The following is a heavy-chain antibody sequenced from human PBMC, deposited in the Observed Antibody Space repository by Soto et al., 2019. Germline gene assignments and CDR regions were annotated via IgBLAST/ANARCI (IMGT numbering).Heavy chain of an antibody. V-gene: IGHV4-34*01. CDR3: ARSMVRGVSNKYYYYGMDV. J-gene: IGHJ6*02. Sequence: QVQLQQWGAGLLKPSETLSLTCAVYGGSFSGYYWSWIRQPPGKGLEWIGEINHSGSTNYNPSLXSRVTISVDTXXNXFXXKLSSVTAADTAVYYCARSMVRGVSNKYYYYGMDVWGQGTTVTVSS. CDR1: GGSFSGYY. CDR2: INHSGST. D-gene: IGHD3-10*01.